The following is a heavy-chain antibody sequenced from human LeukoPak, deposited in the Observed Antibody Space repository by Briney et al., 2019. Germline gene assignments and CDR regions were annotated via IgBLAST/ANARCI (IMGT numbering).Heavy chain of an antibody. CDR2: ISTSGRTI. CDR1: GYSFSDSE. Sequence: GGSLRLSCTGSGYSFSDSEWNWVRQAPGKGLEWISYISTSGRTIYYADSVKGRLTISRDDAKSSLFLQMNALRPEDTAAYYCARDEGTQGWFVPWGQGTLVTVSS. J-gene: IGHJ5*02. CDR3: ARDEGTQGWFVP. V-gene: IGHV3-48*03.